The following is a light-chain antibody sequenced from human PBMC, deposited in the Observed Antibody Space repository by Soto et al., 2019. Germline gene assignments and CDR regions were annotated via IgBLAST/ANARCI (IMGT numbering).Light chain of an antibody. CDR1: QSVSSSY. CDR2: DVS. J-gene: IGKJ5*01. CDR3: QQRSDWPLT. Sequence: EIVLRQSPGTLSLSPGERATLSCRASQSVSSSYLAWYQQRRGQAPRLLIYDVSNRASGIPARFSGSGSETDFTLTISSLEPEDFAVYYCQQRSDWPLTFGQGTRLEIK. V-gene: IGKV3D-20*02.